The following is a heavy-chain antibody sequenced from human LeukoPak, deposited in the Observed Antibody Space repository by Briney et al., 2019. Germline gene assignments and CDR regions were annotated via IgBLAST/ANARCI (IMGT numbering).Heavy chain of an antibody. Sequence: ASVKVSCKASGYSFTSYGLSWVRQAPGQGLEWMGGIIPIFGTANYAQKFQGRVTITADKSTSTAYMELSSLRSEDTAVYYCARVMRFGEFNYYYYMDVWGKGTTVTVSS. CDR1: GYSFTSYG. V-gene: IGHV1-69*06. CDR3: ARVMRFGEFNYYYYMDV. J-gene: IGHJ6*03. D-gene: IGHD3-10*01. CDR2: IIPIFGTA.